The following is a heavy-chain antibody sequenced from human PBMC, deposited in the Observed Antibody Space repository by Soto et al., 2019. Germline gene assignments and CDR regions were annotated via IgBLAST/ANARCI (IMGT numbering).Heavy chain of an antibody. CDR2: ISGSGGTT. J-gene: IGHJ3*02. V-gene: IGHV3-23*01. Sequence: EVQLLESGGGLVQPGGSLRLSCAASGFTFSSYAMSWVRQAPGKGLEWVSAISGSGGTTYYADSVKGRFTFSRDNSKNTLFLRMSGLGAEDSSGDYCAKTAPGWFSACDIWGQGTMVTVSS. CDR1: GFTFSSYA. D-gene: IGHD6-19*01. CDR3: AKTAPGWFSACDI.